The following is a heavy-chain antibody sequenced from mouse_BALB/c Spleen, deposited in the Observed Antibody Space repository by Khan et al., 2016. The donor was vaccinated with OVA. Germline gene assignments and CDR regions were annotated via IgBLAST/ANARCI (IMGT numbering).Heavy chain of an antibody. Sequence: VQLQQSGAELARPGASVKMSCKASVYSFTSHTMHWVKQRPGQGLEWIGYINPRSGYTNYNQKFNDKATLTADKSSSTAYMQLSSLTSEDSAVYYCARRTTGYALDYWGQGTSVTVSS. V-gene: IGHV1-4*01. J-gene: IGHJ4*01. CDR1: VYSFTSHT. CDR3: ARRTTGYALDY. D-gene: IGHD2-14*01. CDR2: INPRSGYT.